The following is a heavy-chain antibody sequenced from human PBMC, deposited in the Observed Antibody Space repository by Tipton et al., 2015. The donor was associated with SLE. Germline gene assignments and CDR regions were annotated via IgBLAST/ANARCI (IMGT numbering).Heavy chain of an antibody. CDR3: AKDVDPPGGFYHGIDV. V-gene: IGHV3-23*01. Sequence: SLRLSCAASGFTFSNYAMTWVRQAPGKGLEWVSAISGSGGTTYYADSVKGRFTISRDNSKNTLYLQMSSLRAEDTALYYCAKDVDPPGGFYHGIDVWGQGTTVTVSS. J-gene: IGHJ6*02. D-gene: IGHD3-16*01. CDR1: GFTFSNYA. CDR2: ISGSGGTT.